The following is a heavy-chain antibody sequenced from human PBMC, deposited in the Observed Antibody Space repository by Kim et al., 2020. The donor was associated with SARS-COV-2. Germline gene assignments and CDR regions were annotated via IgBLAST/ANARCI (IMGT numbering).Heavy chain of an antibody. D-gene: IGHD3-3*01. J-gene: IGHJ6*02. CDR2: VNHSGIT. V-gene: IGHV4-34*01. CDR1: GGSFSAYS. CDR3: ARGRAGVVPSPILGLGPYYYYYAMDV. Sequence: SETLSLTCVVYGGSFSAYSWIWIRQAPGKGLEWIGEVNHSGITKYHPSLKSRVTISVDTSKNQFSLKLPSVTAADTAVFYCARGRAGVVPSPILGLGPYYYYYAMDVWGQGTTVTVS.